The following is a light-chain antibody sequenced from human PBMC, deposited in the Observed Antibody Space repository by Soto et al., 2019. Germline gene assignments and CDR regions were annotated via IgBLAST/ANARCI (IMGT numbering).Light chain of an antibody. V-gene: IGKV1-9*01. Sequence: IQLTQSPSSLSASVGDRVTLTCRASQGIGSYLAWYQQKPGQAPKLLIYVTSTLQTGVPSRFSGSGSGADFTLTISSLQPEDSATYYYQQLSLYPLTFGGGTKVDIK. CDR3: QQLSLYPLT. CDR1: QGIGSY. CDR2: VTS. J-gene: IGKJ4*01.